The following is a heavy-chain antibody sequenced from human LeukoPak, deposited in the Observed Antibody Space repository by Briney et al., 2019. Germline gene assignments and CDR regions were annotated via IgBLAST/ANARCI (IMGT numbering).Heavy chain of an antibody. V-gene: IGHV3-11*01. J-gene: IGHJ6*02. CDR2: ISSSGSTI. CDR3: ARVGLVGLRSPTYYGMDV. Sequence: GGSLRLSCAASGFTFSDYYMSWIRQAPGKGLEWVSYISSSGSTIYYADSVKGRFTISRDNAKNSLYLQMNSLRAEDTAVYYCARVGLVGLRSPTYYGMDVWGQGTTVTVSS. D-gene: IGHD5-12*01. CDR1: GFTFSDYY.